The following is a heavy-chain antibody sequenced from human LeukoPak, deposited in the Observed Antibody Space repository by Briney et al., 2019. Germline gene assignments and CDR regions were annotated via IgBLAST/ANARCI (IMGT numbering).Heavy chain of an antibody. Sequence: QSGGSLRLSCAASGFTFSSYAMSWVRQAPGKGLEWVSAISGSGDSTYYGDSVKGRFTISRDNSKNTLYLQMNSLRAEDTAVYYCAKDPVLRFLEWLSPGSSGYFDYWGQGTLVTVSS. V-gene: IGHV3-23*01. CDR1: GFTFSSYA. D-gene: IGHD3-3*01. CDR2: ISGSGDST. J-gene: IGHJ4*02. CDR3: AKDPVLRFLEWLSPGSSGYFDY.